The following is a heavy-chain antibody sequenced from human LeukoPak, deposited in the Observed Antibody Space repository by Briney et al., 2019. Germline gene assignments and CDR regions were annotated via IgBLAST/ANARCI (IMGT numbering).Heavy chain of an antibody. CDR2: ISSSSSYI. CDR3: ARDIGGYDDYYYGMDV. CDR1: GFTFSSYS. V-gene: IGHV3-21*01. J-gene: IGHJ6*02. D-gene: IGHD5-12*01. Sequence: GGSLRLSCAASGFTFSSYSMNWVRQAPGKGLEWVSSISSSSSYIYYAGSVKGRFTISRDNAKNSLYLQMNSLRAEDTAVYYCARDIGGYDDYYYGMDVWGQGTTVTVSS.